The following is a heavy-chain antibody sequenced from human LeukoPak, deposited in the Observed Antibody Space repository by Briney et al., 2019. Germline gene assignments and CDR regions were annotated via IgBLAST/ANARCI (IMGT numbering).Heavy chain of an antibody. D-gene: IGHD6-19*01. J-gene: IGHJ1*01. CDR1: GFTFSSYA. V-gene: IGHV3-23*01. CDR2: ISGSGGST. CDR3: ARERGGIAVAGTDEYFQH. Sequence: PGGSLRLSCAASGFTFSSYAMSWVRQAPGKGLEWVSAISGSGGSTYYADSVKGRFTISRDNSKNTLYLQMNSLRAEDTAVYYCARERGGIAVAGTDEYFQHWGQGTLVTVSS.